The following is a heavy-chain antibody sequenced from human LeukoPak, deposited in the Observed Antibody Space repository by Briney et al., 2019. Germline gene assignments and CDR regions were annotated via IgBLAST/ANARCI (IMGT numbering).Heavy chain of an antibody. D-gene: IGHD3-10*01. J-gene: IGHJ4*02. CDR1: GGSIGSYY. CDR3: ARGYYGSGSYYVIDY. V-gene: IGHV4-59*01. CDR2: IYFSGST. Sequence: PSETLSLTCTAAGGSIGSYYWSWIRQPPGKGLEWVWYIYFSGSTTYNPSLKSRVTISVDTSKNQFSLKLSYVTAADTAVYYCARGYYGSGSYYVIDYWGQGTLVTVSS.